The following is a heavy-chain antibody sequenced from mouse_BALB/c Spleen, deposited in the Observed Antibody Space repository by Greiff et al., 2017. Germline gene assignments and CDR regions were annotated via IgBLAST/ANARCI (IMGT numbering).Heavy chain of an antibody. D-gene: IGHD2-14*01. CDR2: IWAGGST. Sequence: QVQLQQSGPGLVAPSQSLSITCTVSGFSLTSYGVHWVRQPPGKGLEWLGVIWAGGSTNYNSALMSRLSISKDNSKSQVFLKMNSLQTDDTAMYYCARVEVRSYYYAMDYWGQGTSVTVSS. V-gene: IGHV2-9*02. CDR1: GFSLTSYG. J-gene: IGHJ4*01. CDR3: ARVEVRSYYYAMDY.